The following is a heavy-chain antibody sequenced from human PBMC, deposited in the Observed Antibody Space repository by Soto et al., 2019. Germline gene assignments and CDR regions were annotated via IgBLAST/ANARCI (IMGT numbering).Heavy chain of an antibody. CDR3: ARDLYCSSSSCYPGFVDY. V-gene: IGHV3-21*01. CDR1: GFSFSSYS. D-gene: IGHD2-2*01. CDR2: ISSSSSYI. J-gene: IGHJ4*02. Sequence: EVQLVESGGGLVKPGGSLRLSCAASGFSFSSYSMNWVRQAPGKGLEWVSSISSSSSYIYYADSVKGRFTISRDNAKNSLYLQMNSLRAEDTAVYYCARDLYCSSSSCYPGFVDYWGQGTLVTVSS.